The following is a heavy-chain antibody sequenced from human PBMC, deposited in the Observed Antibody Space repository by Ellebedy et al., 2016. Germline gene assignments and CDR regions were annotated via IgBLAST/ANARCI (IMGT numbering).Heavy chain of an antibody. CDR2: IHYSGIS. J-gene: IGHJ5*02. V-gene: IGHV4-59*08. D-gene: IGHD3-3*02. Sequence: SETLSLTCTVSGGSISSYYWSWIRQSPGKGLEWIGYIHYSGISKYNPSLKSRATMSVETSRNEFSLKLTSVTAADTAVYYCARHGIHLWFDPWGQGTLVIVSS. CDR3: ARHGIHLWFDP. CDR1: GGSISSYY.